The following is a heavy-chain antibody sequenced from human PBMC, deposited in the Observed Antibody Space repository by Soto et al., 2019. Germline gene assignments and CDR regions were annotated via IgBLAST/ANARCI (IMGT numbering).Heavy chain of an antibody. D-gene: IGHD3-3*01. CDR3: ARLLYDFWSGYYTGIGWFDP. J-gene: IGHJ5*02. CDR2: IYYSGST. V-gene: IGHV4-39*01. CDR1: GGSISSSSYY. Sequence: QLQLQESGPGLVKPSETLSLTCTVSGGSISSSSYYWGWIRQPPGKGLEWIGSIYYSGSTYYNPSLKRRVTISVDTSKNQFSLKLSSVTAADTAVYYCARLLYDFWSGYYTGIGWFDPWGQGTLVTVSS.